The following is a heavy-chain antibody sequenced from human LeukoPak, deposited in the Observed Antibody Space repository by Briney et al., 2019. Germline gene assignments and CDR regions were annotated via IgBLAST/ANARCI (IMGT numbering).Heavy chain of an antibody. D-gene: IGHD2-21*01. J-gene: IGHJ5*02. CDR3: AKGGIPDDP. CDR2: ISYDGSNK. V-gene: IGHV3-30*18. CDR1: GFSFSSYG. Sequence: GGSLRLSCAASGFSFSSYGMHWVRQAPGKGLEWVAVISYDGSNKYHADSVKGRFTISRDNSKNTLYLQMNSLRVEDTAVYYCAKGGIPDDPWGQGTLVTVSS.